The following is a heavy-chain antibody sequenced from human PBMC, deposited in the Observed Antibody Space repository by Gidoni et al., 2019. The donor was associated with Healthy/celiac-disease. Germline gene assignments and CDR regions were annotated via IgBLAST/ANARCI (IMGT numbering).Heavy chain of an antibody. V-gene: IGHV3-48*02. J-gene: IGHJ6*02. Sequence: EVQLVDSGGGLVQRGGSLSLPCAASGFTFSPYSLNWVRQAPGKGLAWVSYISSSSSTIYDADSVKGRFTISRDNAKNSLYLQMNSLRDEDTAVYYCARARVAVAGTRLYYYGMDVWGQGTTVTVSS. CDR1: GFTFSPYS. CDR3: ARARVAVAGTRLYYYGMDV. D-gene: IGHD6-19*01. CDR2: ISSSSSTI.